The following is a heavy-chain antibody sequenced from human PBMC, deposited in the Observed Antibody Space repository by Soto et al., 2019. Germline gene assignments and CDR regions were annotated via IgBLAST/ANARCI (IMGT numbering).Heavy chain of an antibody. CDR2: IKQDGSEK. V-gene: IGHV3-7*01. CDR3: ARERGGLAARFFEY. CDR1: GFTFSSYW. J-gene: IGHJ4*02. D-gene: IGHD6-6*01. Sequence: GWSLRLSCAASGFTFSSYWMSLVRQAPGKGLEWVANIKQDGSEKYYVDSVKGRFTISRDNAKNSLYLQMNSLRAEDTAVYYCARERGGLAARFFEYWGQGTLVTVSS.